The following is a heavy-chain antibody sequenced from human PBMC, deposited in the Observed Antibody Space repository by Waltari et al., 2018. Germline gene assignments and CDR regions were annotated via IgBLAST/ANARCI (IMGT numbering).Heavy chain of an antibody. D-gene: IGHD6-19*01. J-gene: IGHJ4*02. CDR3: SRGRTVPGAKYYFDF. CDR2: FRSKTLGATT. V-gene: IGHV3-49*04. Sequence: EVQLVESGGVLVQPGQSLRLSCTTSGFTFGDYGMSWVRQAPGKGLEWVAFFRSKTLGATTEYAASVKGRFTISGDDSRSTAYLQMGSLTTDDTAVYYCSRGRTVPGAKYYFDFWGQGALVTVSS. CDR1: GFTFGDYG.